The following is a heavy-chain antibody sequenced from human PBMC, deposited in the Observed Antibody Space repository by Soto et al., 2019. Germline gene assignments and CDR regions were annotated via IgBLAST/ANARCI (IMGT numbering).Heavy chain of an antibody. CDR3: AGDYLVRSKYYYYYYGMDV. D-gene: IGHD4-17*01. Sequence: SETLSLTCSVYGGSFSGYYWSWIRQPPGKGLEWIGEINHSGSTNYNPSLKRRVTISVDTSKNQFSLKLSSVTAADTAVYYCAGDYLVRSKYYYYYYGMDVWGQGTTVTVSS. CDR1: GGSFSGYY. CDR2: INHSGST. V-gene: IGHV4-34*01. J-gene: IGHJ6*02.